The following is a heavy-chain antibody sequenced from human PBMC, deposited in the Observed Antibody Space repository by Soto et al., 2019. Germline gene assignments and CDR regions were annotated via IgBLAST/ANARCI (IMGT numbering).Heavy chain of an antibody. CDR3: AREEDYYGSGSYYNKYNWFDP. D-gene: IGHD3-10*01. CDR1: GYSISSGYY. V-gene: IGHV4-38-2*02. Sequence: SETLSLTCAVSGYSISSGYYWGWIRQSAGKGLEWIGRIYSHGTTNYNPSLKSRVTVSVDTSKNQVSLKLTSVTAADTAVYYCAREEDYYGSGSYYNKYNWFDPWGQGTLVTVSS. J-gene: IGHJ5*02. CDR2: IYSHGTT.